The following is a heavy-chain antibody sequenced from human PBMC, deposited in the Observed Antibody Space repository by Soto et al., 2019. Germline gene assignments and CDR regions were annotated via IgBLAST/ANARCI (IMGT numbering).Heavy chain of an antibody. D-gene: IGHD2-21*02. V-gene: IGHV3-21*01. CDR1: GFTFSRYS. CDR3: AREETAWPLAYGLDV. CDR2: IGTRSDI. J-gene: IGHJ6*02. Sequence: LRLSCAASGFTFSRYSMNWVRQAPGKGLEWVSSIGTRSDIYYAESVKGRFTISRVNAKNSLSLEMDSLRVEDTGVYYCAREETAWPLAYGLDVWGQGTTVTVSS.